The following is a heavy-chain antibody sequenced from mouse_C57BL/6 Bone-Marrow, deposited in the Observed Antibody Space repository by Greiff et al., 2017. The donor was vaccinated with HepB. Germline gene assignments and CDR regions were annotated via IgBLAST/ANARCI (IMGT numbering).Heavy chain of an antibody. Sequence: QVQLQQSDAELVKPGASVKISCKVSGYTFTDHTIHWMKQRPEQGLEWIGYIYPRDGSTKYNEKFKGKATLTAYKSSSTAYMQLNSLTSEDSAVYFCASLYYYGRGAMDYWGQGTSVTVSS. CDR2: IYPRDGST. CDR3: ASLYYYGRGAMDY. D-gene: IGHD1-1*01. J-gene: IGHJ4*01. V-gene: IGHV1-78*01. CDR1: GYTFTDHT.